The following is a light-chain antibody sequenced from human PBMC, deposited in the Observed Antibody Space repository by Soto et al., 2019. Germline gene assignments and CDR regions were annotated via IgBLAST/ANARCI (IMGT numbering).Light chain of an antibody. Sequence: DIQMTQSPSTLSASVGDGVTITCRTSQTINSWLAWYQQKPGKAPKVLIFDASSLKTGVPSRFSGSGSGTEFTLTISNLQPDDFATYYCQQYDRYSSGPFGQGTKVDI. CDR2: DAS. CDR1: QTINSW. CDR3: QQYDRYSSGP. V-gene: IGKV1-5*01. J-gene: IGKJ1*01.